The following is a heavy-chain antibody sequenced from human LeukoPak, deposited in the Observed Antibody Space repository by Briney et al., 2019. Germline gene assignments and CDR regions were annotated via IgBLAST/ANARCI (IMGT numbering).Heavy chain of an antibody. CDR3: ARAPLNSFDY. J-gene: IGHJ4*02. Sequence: PSQTLSLTCTVSGGSISSGGYYWSWIRQPPGKGLEWIGYIYHSGSTYYNPSLKSRVTISVDRSKNQFSLKLSSVTAADTAVYYCARAPLNSFDYWGQGTLVTVSS. V-gene: IGHV4-30-2*01. CDR2: IYHSGST. CDR1: GGSISSGGYY.